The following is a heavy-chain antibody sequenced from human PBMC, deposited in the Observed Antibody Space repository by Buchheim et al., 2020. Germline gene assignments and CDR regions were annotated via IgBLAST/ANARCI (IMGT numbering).Heavy chain of an antibody. V-gene: IGHV3-15*01. CDR1: GYSFSGAW. Sequence: EAVLVESGGGLVKPGWSLRLSCAASGYSFSGAWMSWVRQAPGKGLEWIGHINSNGAGATTDYAASVKGRFTIARDDTKNTLYLQMNSLKIEDTGIYYCTTDTRYGGYDYPDYWGQGTL. D-gene: IGHD5-12*01. CDR2: INSNGAGATT. CDR3: TTDTRYGGYDYPDY. J-gene: IGHJ4*02.